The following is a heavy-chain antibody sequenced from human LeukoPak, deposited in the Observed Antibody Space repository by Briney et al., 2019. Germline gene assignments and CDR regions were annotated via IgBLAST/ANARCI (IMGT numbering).Heavy chain of an antibody. V-gene: IGHV3-23*01. CDR2: ISGSGGST. CDR3: AKDEGPYSGGSDAFDI. D-gene: IGHD6-19*01. CDR1: GFTFSSYA. J-gene: IGHJ3*02. Sequence: GGSLRLSCAASGFTFSSYAMSWVRQAPGKGLEWVSAISGSGGSTYYADSVKGRFTISRDNSKNTLYLQMNSLRAEDTAVYYCAKDEGPYSGGSDAFDIWGQGTMVTVSS.